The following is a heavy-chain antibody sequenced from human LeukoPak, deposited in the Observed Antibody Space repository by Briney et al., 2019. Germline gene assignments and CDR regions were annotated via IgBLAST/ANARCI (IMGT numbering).Heavy chain of an antibody. Sequence: GGSLRLSRAASGFTFSSYGMSWVRQAPGKGLEWVSAISGSGGSTYYADSVKGRFTISRDTSKNTLYLQMNSLRAEDTAVYYCAKARKVGATVSFDYWGQGTLVTVSS. J-gene: IGHJ4*02. CDR3: AKARKVGATVSFDY. CDR2: ISGSGGST. D-gene: IGHD1-26*01. V-gene: IGHV3-23*01. CDR1: GFTFSSYG.